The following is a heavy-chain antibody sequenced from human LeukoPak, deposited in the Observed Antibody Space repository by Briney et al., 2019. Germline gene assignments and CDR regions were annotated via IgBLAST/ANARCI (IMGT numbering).Heavy chain of an antibody. V-gene: IGHV1-69*05. Sequence: ASVKVSCKASGGTFSSYAISWVRQAPGQGLEWMGRIIPIFGTANYAQKFQGRVTITTDESTSTAYMELSSVTAADTAVYYCARASGDDYGGNSFSPWGQGTLVTVSS. CDR2: IIPIFGTA. J-gene: IGHJ4*02. D-gene: IGHD4-23*01. CDR3: ARASGDDYGGNSFSP. CDR1: GGTFSSYA.